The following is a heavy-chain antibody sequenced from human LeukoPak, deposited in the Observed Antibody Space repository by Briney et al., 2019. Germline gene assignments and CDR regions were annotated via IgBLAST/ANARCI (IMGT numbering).Heavy chain of an antibody. V-gene: IGHV3-53*01. CDR3: ARDSRLNYYDSSGSSLGAFDI. J-gene: IGHJ3*02. CDR1: RFTVSSNY. D-gene: IGHD3-22*01. Sequence: GGSLRLSCAASRFTVSSNYMSWVRQAPGKGLEWASVIYSGGSTYYADSVKGRFTISRDKSKNTRYLQMNSLRAEDTAVYYCARDSRLNYYDSSGSSLGAFDIWGQGTMVTVSS. CDR2: IYSGGST.